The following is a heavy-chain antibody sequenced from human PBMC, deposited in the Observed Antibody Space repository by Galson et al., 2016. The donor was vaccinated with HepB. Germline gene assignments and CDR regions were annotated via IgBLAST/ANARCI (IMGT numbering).Heavy chain of an antibody. V-gene: IGHV3-30*18. J-gene: IGHJ4*02. CDR3: AKDLDYYGSGSYGDSDY. CDR1: GFTSSTYA. D-gene: IGHD3-10*01. CDR2: ISYDGSNK. Sequence: SLRHSCAAAGFTSSTYALNGVRRAPGKGLEWVAVISYDGSNKYYEDSVKGRFTISRDNSKNTLYLQMNSLRAEDTAVYYCAKDLDYYGSGSYGDSDYWGQGTLVTVSS.